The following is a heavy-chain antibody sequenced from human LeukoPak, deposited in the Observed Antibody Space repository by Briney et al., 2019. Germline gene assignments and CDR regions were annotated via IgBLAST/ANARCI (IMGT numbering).Heavy chain of an antibody. Sequence: GWSLRLSCAASGFNFHDSDMSWVRQLPGKGLEWVSTISANSGTIGYADSVKGRFTISRDNAKNSLYLQMNSLRAEDTALYYCTNSGFEMWGQETMVTVSS. CDR1: GFNFHDSD. CDR2: ISANSGTI. V-gene: IGHV3-9*01. J-gene: IGHJ3*02. D-gene: IGHD1-26*01. CDR3: TNSGFEM.